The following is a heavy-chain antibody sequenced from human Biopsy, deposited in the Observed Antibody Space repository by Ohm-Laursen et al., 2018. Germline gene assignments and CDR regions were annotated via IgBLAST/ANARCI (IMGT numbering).Heavy chain of an antibody. V-gene: IGHV1-2*02. J-gene: IGHJ3*01. D-gene: IGHD5-18*01. CDR3: ARLAYSEYRRDPLGV. CDR2: INPNNGGT. CDR1: GYNFNAYY. Sequence: ASVKVSCKASGYNFNAYYMQWVRQAPGQGLEWMGWINPNNGGTNYAHKFQGRVTMTRDTSISTAYMHLSGLTSDDTAVYYCARLAYSEYRRDPLGVWGQGTMVTVSS.